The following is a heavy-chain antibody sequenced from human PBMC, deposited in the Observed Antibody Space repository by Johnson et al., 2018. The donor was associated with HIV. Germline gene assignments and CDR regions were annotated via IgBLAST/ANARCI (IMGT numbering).Heavy chain of an antibody. V-gene: IGHV3-30*02. J-gene: IGHJ3*02. Sequence: QVHLVESGGGVVQPGGSPRLSCAASGFTFSRHGMHWVRQAPGKGLEWVVFIRYDGSNKYYADSVKGRFTISRDSSKNTLYLQRNSLRAEDTAVYYCARDGDSSGPLHDAFDIWGQGTMVTVSS. CDR3: ARDGDSSGPLHDAFDI. CDR1: GFTFSRHG. CDR2: IRYDGSNK. D-gene: IGHD3-22*01.